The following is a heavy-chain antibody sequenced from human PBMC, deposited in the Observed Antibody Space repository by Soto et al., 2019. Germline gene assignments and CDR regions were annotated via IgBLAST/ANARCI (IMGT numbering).Heavy chain of an antibody. CDR3: ARYSGYEGLRFDP. J-gene: IGHJ5*02. CDR2: MYYSESP. D-gene: IGHD5-12*01. CDR1: GGSISSYY. Sequence: LSLTCTVSGGSISSYYWSWIRQSPGKGLEWIGYMYYSESPNYNPSLRSRVTISVDTSKNQFSLNLNSVTAADTAVYYCARYSGYEGLRFDPWGQGTLVTVSS. V-gene: IGHV4-59*08.